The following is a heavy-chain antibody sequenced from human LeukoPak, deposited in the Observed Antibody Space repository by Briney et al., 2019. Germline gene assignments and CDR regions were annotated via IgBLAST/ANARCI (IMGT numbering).Heavy chain of an antibody. D-gene: IGHD3-22*01. CDR2: IKQDGSEK. CDR3: ARDTYDSSGYYAHLDY. Sequence: GGSLRLSCAASGFTFSSYWMSWVRQAPGKGLEWVPNIKQDGSEKYYVDSVKGRFTISRDNAKNSLYLQMSSLRAEDTAVYYCARDTYDSSGYYAHLDYWGQGTLVTVSS. CDR1: GFTFSSYW. V-gene: IGHV3-7*01. J-gene: IGHJ4*02.